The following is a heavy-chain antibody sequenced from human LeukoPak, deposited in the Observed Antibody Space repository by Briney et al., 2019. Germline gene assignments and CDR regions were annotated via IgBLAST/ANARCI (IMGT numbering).Heavy chain of an antibody. CDR2: MLYSGST. J-gene: IGHJ4*02. CDR3: ARKLYYYDSSGYYYGTSFDY. V-gene: IGHV4-59*08. CDR1: GASISNFY. Sequence: SETLSLTCTVSGASISNFYWSWLRQAPGQGVEWIGYMLYSGSTNQKPSLRSRVTISVDTSKNQVSRKLSSVTAADTAVYYCARKLYYYDSSGYYYGTSFDYWGQGTLVTVSS. D-gene: IGHD3-22*01.